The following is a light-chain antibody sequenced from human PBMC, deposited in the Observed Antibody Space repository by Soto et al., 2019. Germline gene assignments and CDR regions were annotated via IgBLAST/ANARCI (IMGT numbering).Light chain of an antibody. J-gene: IGKJ5*01. CDR1: PSISSRY. V-gene: IGKV3-20*01. Sequence: IVFNQAPSHLFLSPREKTTLPLKARPSISSRYLAWYQQKPGQAPRLVIYGASSRAIGIPDRFSGSGSGTDFTLTISRLEAEDFAVYYCQQFGSSFPTTFGQGTRLEIK. CDR2: GAS. CDR3: QQFGSSFPTT.